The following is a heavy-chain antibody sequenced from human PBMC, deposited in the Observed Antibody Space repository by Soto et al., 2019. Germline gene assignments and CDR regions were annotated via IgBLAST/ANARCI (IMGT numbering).Heavy chain of an antibody. V-gene: IGHV4-39*01. D-gene: IGHD3-22*01. CDR2: IYYSGST. J-gene: IGHJ4*02. Sequence: SETLSLTCTVSGGSISSSSYYWGWIRQPPGKGLEWIGSIYYSGSTYYNPSLKSRVTISVDTSKNQFSLKLSSVTAADTAVYYCARSGDSSGYYSNYWGQGTLVTVSS. CDR1: GGSISSSSYY. CDR3: ARSGDSSGYYSNY.